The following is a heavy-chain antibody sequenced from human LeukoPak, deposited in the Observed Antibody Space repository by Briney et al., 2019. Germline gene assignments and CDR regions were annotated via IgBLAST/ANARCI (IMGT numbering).Heavy chain of an antibody. D-gene: IGHD3-10*01. CDR2: ISWNSGSI. J-gene: IGHJ4*02. V-gene: IGHV3-9*01. Sequence: GGSLRLSCAASGFTFDDYAMHWVRQAPGKGLEWVSGISWNSGSIGYADSVKGRFTISRDNAKNSLYLQMNRLRAEDTALYYCAKVGSGSYDGWGQGTLVTVSS. CDR3: AKVGSGSYDG. CDR1: GFTFDDYA.